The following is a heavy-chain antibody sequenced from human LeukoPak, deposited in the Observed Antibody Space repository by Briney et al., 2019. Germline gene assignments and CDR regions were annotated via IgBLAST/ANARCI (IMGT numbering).Heavy chain of an antibody. J-gene: IGHJ6*03. CDR3: AKDRCSNGIGCYYYYMDV. D-gene: IGHD2-8*01. V-gene: IGHV3-30*04. CDR2: ISYDGSII. Sequence: PGGSLRLSCAASGFSFSSYAMHWFRQAPGKGLEWLALISYDGSIIYYADSVRGRFTISRDNSKDTLYLQMNSLSAEDTAVYYCAKDRCSNGIGCYYYYMDVWGKGTTVTISS. CDR1: GFSFSSYA.